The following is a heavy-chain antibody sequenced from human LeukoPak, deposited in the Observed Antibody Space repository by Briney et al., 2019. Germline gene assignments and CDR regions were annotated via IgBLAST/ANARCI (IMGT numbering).Heavy chain of an antibody. CDR1: GGTFSSYA. CDR3: PREVAVAGTKGFDY. CDR2: IITILGIA. D-gene: IGHD6-19*01. Sequence: SVKVSCKASGGTFSSYAISWLRQAPGQGLEWMGRIITILGIANYPQKFRGRVTINADKPTRTAYMEANRQTSKDTDVYYCPREVAVAGTKGFDYWGEGTLVTVSS. J-gene: IGHJ4*02. V-gene: IGHV1-69*04.